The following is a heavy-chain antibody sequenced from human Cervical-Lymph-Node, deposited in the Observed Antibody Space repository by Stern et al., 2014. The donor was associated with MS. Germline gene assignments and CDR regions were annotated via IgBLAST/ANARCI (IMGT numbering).Heavy chain of an antibody. J-gene: IGHJ5*02. V-gene: IGHV1-58*03. Sequence: QLVQSGPEVKKPSTSVSVSCTASGITFSHPDFRWLIRARRQHTLVLMGGVVFNGDVNYAPRFQARVTITRDMSTSTVFMELRSLKSEDTAIYYCASERYTYYDDQRPPGGFDPWGQGTLVTVSS. CDR2: GVVFNGDV. D-gene: IGHD5-18*01. CDR3: ASERYTYYDDQRPPGGFDP. CDR1: GITFSHPD.